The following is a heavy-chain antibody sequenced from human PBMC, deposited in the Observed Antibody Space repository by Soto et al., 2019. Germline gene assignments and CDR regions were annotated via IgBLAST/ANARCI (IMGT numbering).Heavy chain of an antibody. D-gene: IGHD5-12*01. CDR3: GRGGHSGYDFDY. CDR1: GGSFSGYY. V-gene: IGHV4-34*01. J-gene: IGHJ4*02. Sequence: PSETLSLTCAVYGGSFSGYYWSWIRQPPGKGLEWIGEINHSGSTNYNPSLKSRVTISVDTSKNQFSLKLSSVTAADTAVYYCGRGGHSGYDFDYWGQGTLVTVS. CDR2: INHSGST.